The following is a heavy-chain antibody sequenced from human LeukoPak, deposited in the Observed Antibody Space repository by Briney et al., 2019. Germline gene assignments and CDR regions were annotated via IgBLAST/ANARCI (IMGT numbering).Heavy chain of an antibody. CDR1: GYSFTRYW. V-gene: IGHV5-51*01. J-gene: IGHJ6*03. Sequence: GESLKISCKGSGYSFTRYWIGWVRQLPGKGLEWMGIIYPGDSDTRYSPSFQGQVTISADKSISAAYLQWSSLKASDTAMYYCARGPLGITYYMDVWGKGTTVTVSS. D-gene: IGHD7-27*01. CDR2: IYPGDSDT. CDR3: ARGPLGITYYMDV.